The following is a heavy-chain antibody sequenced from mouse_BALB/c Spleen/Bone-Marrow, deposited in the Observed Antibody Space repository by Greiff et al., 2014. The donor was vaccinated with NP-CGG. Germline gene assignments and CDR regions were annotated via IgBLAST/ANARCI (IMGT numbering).Heavy chain of an antibody. CDR1: GYTFTNSW. CDR3: ARHHRYAYYFDY. V-gene: IGHV1S130*01. Sequence: VQLQESGSVLVRPGASVKLSFKASGYTFTNSWIHWAKQRPGQGLEWIGEIRPNSGNTNYNEKFKGKATLTADISSSTAYVDLSSLTSEDSAVYYCARHHRYAYYFDYWGQGTTLTVSS. D-gene: IGHD2-14*01. CDR2: IRPNSGNT. J-gene: IGHJ2*01.